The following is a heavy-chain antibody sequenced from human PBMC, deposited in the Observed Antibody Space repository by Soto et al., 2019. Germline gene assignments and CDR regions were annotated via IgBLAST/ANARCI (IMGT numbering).Heavy chain of an antibody. CDR2: IYYSGST. V-gene: IGHV4-31*03. J-gene: IGHJ2*01. CDR1: GASISSGGYY. D-gene: IGHD3-9*01. Sequence: QVQLQESGPGLVKPSQTLSLTCTVSGASISSGGYYWTWIRQHPGKGLEWIGYIYYSGSTYYNPSLKSRVTISVDTSKNQFSLKLNSVTAADTAVYYCARDPEYDFLTGPFDLWGRGTLVTVSS. CDR3: ARDPEYDFLTGPFDL.